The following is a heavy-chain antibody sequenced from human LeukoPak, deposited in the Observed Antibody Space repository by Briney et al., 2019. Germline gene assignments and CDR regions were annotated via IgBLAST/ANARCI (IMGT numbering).Heavy chain of an antibody. J-gene: IGHJ5*02. CDR3: ARDLYDFWSGYPPTGNWFDP. CDR2: IYTSGST. CDR1: GGSISSYY. V-gene: IGHV4-4*07. Sequence: SETLSLTCTVSGGSISSYYWSWIRQPAGKGLEWIGRIYTSGSTNYNPSLKSRVTMSVDTSKNQFSLKLSSATAADTAVYYCARDLYDFWSGYPPTGNWFDPWGQGTLVTVSS. D-gene: IGHD3-3*01.